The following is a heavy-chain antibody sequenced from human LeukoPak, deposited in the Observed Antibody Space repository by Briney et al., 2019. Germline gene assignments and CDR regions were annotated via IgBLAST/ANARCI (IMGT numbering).Heavy chain of an antibody. CDR2: IHYSGNN. J-gene: IGHJ4*02. Sequence: SETLSLTCAVSRDSFRTSSYYWGWTRQPPGKGLEWIGSIHYSGNNYYNPSLKSRVTISVDTSKSQFSLKLSSVTAADTALYYCGRVGSWGSVDFWGQGTLVTVSS. V-gene: IGHV4-39*01. CDR1: RDSFRTSSYY. CDR3: GRVGSWGSVDF. D-gene: IGHD1-26*01.